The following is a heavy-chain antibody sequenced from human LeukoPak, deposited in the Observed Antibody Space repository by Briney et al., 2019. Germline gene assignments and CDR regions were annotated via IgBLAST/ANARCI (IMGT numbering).Heavy chain of an antibody. J-gene: IGHJ4*02. CDR3: ASGQYGSGFDY. V-gene: IGHV4-30-4*01. CDR1: GGSISSGDYY. D-gene: IGHD3-10*01. CDR2: IYYSGST. Sequence: SETLSLTCTVSGGSISSGDYYWSWIRQPPGKGLEWIGYIYYSGSTYYNPSLKSRVTISVDTSKNQFSLKLSSVTAAGTAVYYCASGQYGSGFDYWGQGTLVTVSS.